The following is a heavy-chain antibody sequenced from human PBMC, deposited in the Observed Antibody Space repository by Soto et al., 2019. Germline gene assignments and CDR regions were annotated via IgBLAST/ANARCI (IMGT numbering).Heavy chain of an antibody. CDR1: GFTFSSYG. V-gene: IGHV3-33*01. CDR2: IWYDGSNK. D-gene: IGHD6-19*01. J-gene: IGHJ4*02. Sequence: PGGSLRLSCAASGFTFSSYGMHWVRQAPGKGLEWVAVIWYDGSNKYYADSVKGRFTISRDNSKNTLYLQMNSLRAEDTAVYYCARDLSGYSSGYFDYWGQGTLVTVS. CDR3: ARDLSGYSSGYFDY.